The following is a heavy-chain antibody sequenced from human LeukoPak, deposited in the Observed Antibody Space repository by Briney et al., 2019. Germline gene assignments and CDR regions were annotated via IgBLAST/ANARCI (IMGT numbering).Heavy chain of an antibody. CDR1: GFTFSVYA. CDR2: ISGSTGGT. Sequence: PGGSLRLSCAASGFTFSVYAMSWVRQAPGKGLQWVSAISGSTGGTDYADSAKGRFTISRDNSKNTLYLQMNSLRAEDTAVYYCAKGGISDYWGQGTLVTVSS. J-gene: IGHJ4*02. V-gene: IGHV3-23*01. CDR3: AKGGISDY. D-gene: IGHD1-1*01.